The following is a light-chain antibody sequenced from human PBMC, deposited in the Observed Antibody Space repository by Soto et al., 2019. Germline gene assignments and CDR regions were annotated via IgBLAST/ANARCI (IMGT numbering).Light chain of an antibody. Sequence: DIQITQSPSTLSSSVLERFTITCRASQSISSWLAWYQQKPGKAPNLLIYKASSLESGVPSRFSGRGSGTEFTLTISSLQPEDFATYYCLQHNVFPRTFGQGTKVDI. CDR2: KAS. V-gene: IGKV1-5*03. CDR3: LQHNVFPRT. J-gene: IGKJ1*01. CDR1: QSISSW.